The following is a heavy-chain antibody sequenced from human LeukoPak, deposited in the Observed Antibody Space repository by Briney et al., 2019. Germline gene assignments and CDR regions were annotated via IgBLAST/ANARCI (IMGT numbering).Heavy chain of an antibody. CDR3: ARHDYGGNSGDY. CDR1: GFTSSSYS. V-gene: IGHV3-48*02. D-gene: IGHD4-23*01. Sequence: GGSLRLSCAASGFTSSSYSMNWVRQAPGKGLEWVSYIGTSSSIIYYADSVKGRFTISRDNAKNSLYLQMNSLRDEDTAVYYCARHDYGGNSGDYWGQGTLVTVSS. J-gene: IGHJ4*02. CDR2: IGTSSSII.